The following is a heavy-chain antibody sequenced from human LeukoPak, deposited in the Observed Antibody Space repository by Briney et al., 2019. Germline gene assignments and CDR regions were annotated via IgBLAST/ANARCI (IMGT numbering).Heavy chain of an antibody. CDR2: VSAYNGNT. Sequence: GASVKVSCKASGYTFTSYGISWVRQAPGQGLEWMGWVSAYNGNTNYAQKFQGRVTITADESASTAYMELSSLRSEDTAVYYCARDPVRYCSSTSCYMRFDPWGQGTLVTVSS. V-gene: IGHV1-18*01. J-gene: IGHJ5*02. D-gene: IGHD2-2*02. CDR1: GYTFTSYG. CDR3: ARDPVRYCSSTSCYMRFDP.